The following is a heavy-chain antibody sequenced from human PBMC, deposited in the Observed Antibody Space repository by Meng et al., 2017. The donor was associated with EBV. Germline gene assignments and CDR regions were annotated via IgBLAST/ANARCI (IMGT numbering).Heavy chain of an antibody. CDR1: GGTFRGDA. V-gene: IGHV1-69*01. J-gene: IGHJ4*02. CDR2: LIPMSDAP. D-gene: IGHD3-10*01. CDR3: ASESGRGFTPDY. Sequence: QVQSGQSGGEGKKPGSLVKVSCTTSGGTFRGDAVSWVRQAPGQGLEWMGGLIPMSDAPHYAQKFQGRVTMTADESTNTHYMDLSGLRFEDTAVYYCASESGRGFTPDYWGQGTLVTVSS.